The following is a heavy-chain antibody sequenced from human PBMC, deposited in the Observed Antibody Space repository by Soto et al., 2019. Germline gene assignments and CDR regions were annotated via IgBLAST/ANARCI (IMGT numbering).Heavy chain of an antibody. V-gene: IGHV4-59*08. D-gene: IGHD6-13*01. CDR3: ARLWKAAAAGPNNWFDP. CDR2: IYYSGST. CDR1: GGSISSYY. J-gene: IGHJ5*02. Sequence: PSETLSLTCTVSGGSISSYYWSWIRQPPGKGLEWIGYIYYSGSTNYNPSLKSRVTISVDTSKNQFSLKLSSVTAADTAVYYCARLWKAAAAGPNNWFDPWGQGTLVTVSS.